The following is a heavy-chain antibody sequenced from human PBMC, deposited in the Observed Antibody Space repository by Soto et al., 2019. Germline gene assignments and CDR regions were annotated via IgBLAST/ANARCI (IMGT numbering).Heavy chain of an antibody. V-gene: IGHV1-18*01. J-gene: IGHJ3*02. CDR3: ARGVMITFGGVIAGARDFDI. CDR1: GYTVTSYG. D-gene: IGHD3-16*02. Sequence: ASVKVSCKASGYTVTSYGISWVRQAPGQGLEWMGWISAYNGNTNYAQKLQGRVTMTTDTSTSTAYMELRSLRSDDTAVYYCARGVMITFGGVIAGARDFDIWGQGTMVTVSS. CDR2: ISAYNGNT.